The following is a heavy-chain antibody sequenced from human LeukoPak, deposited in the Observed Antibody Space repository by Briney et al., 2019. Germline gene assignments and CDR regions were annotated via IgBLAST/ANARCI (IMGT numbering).Heavy chain of an antibody. D-gene: IGHD2-15*01. J-gene: IGHJ4*02. Sequence: PSETLPLTCTVSGDSISSGSYSWSWIRQPAGKGLEWIGRIYTSGSTNYNPSLKSRVTISVDTSKYQVSLSLTSVTAADTAVYCCARRGTAYCRGGNCYSDKYFDYWGQGTQVTVSS. CDR1: GDSISSGSYS. CDR2: IYTSGST. V-gene: IGHV4-61*02. CDR3: ARRGTAYCRGGNCYSDKYFDY.